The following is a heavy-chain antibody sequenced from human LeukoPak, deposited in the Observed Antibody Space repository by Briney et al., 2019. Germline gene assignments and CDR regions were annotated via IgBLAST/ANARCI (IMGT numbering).Heavy chain of an antibody. V-gene: IGHV4-38-2*01. CDR2: IYHSGST. CDR1: GYSISSGYY. Sequence: SETLSLTCAVSGYSISSGYYWGWIRQPPGKGLEWIGSIYHSGSTYYNPSLKSRVTISVDTSKNQFSLKLSSVTAADTHVYYCVRPDGPAAHPADWFDPWGQGTLVTVSS. CDR3: VRPDGPAAHPADWFDP. D-gene: IGHD6-13*01. J-gene: IGHJ5*02.